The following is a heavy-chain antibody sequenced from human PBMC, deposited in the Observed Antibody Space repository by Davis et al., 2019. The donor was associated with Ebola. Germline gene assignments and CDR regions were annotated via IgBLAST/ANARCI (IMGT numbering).Heavy chain of an antibody. CDR2: IRSKIYGGTT. J-gene: IGHJ4*02. Sequence: GESLKISCAASGFTFSSYWMTWVRQVPGKGLEWVGFIRSKIYGGTTEYAASVEGRFSISRDDSKSIVYLQMNSLKTEDTAVYYCSRDDYPVWGQGTLVTVSS. CDR1: GFTFSSYW. CDR3: SRDDYPV. V-gene: IGHV3-49*04. D-gene: IGHD4-11*01.